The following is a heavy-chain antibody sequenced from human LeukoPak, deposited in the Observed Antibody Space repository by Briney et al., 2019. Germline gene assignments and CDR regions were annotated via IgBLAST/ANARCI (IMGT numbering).Heavy chain of an antibody. Sequence: GASVKVFCKASGYTFTSYGITWVRQTPGQGLEWMGGIIPIFGTTNYAQKFQDRVTITADKSTSTAYMKLSSLRSEDTAVYFCARVVGLTGYSSNWYSGYYYYMDVWGKGTTVTVPS. J-gene: IGHJ6*03. CDR3: ARVVGLTGYSSNWYSGYYYYMDV. D-gene: IGHD6-13*01. CDR2: IIPIFGTT. CDR1: GYTFTSYG. V-gene: IGHV1-69*06.